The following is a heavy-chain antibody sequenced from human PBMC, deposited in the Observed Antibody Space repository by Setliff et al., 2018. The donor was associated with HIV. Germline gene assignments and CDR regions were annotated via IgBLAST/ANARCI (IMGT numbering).Heavy chain of an antibody. V-gene: IGHV4-38-2*01. D-gene: IGHD3-3*01. Sequence: SETLSLTCAVSGYSISSGCYWGWIRQPPGKGLEWIGEIYHGVSTNYNPSLKSRVTISVDKSKNQFSLKLASVTAADTAVYYCARLRGSYDFSNWFDPWGQGTQVTVSS. CDR1: GYSISSGCY. CDR2: IYHGVST. J-gene: IGHJ5*02. CDR3: ARLRGSYDFSNWFDP.